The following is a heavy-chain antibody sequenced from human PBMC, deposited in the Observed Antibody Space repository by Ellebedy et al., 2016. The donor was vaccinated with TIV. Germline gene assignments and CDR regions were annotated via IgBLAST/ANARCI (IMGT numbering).Heavy chain of an antibody. CDR1: GFTFSGYS. V-gene: IGHV3-7*01. J-gene: IGHJ5*02. Sequence: PGGSLRLSCVASGFTFSGYSMSWVRQARGKGLEWVATIKQDGGEKFYVDSVKGRFTISRDNAKNSVYLQMDRLRGEDTDVYYCARGWWDYGAWGQGTLVTVSS. CDR3: ARGWWDYGA. D-gene: IGHD4/OR15-4a*01. CDR2: IKQDGGEK.